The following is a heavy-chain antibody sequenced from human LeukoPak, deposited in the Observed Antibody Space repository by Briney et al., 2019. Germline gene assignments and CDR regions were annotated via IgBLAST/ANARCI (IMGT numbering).Heavy chain of an antibody. CDR3: ARDSGAFDI. V-gene: IGHV4-59*01. Sequence: PSETLSLTCTVSGGSISSYYWSWLRQPPGKGLEWIGYIYYSGSTNYNPSLKSRVTISVDTSKNQLSLKLSSVTAADTAVYYCARDSGAFDIWGQGTMVTVSS. D-gene: IGHD1-26*01. J-gene: IGHJ3*02. CDR2: IYYSGST. CDR1: GGSISSYY.